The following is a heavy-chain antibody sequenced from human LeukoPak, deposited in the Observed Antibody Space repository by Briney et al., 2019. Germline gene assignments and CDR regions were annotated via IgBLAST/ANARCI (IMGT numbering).Heavy chain of an antibody. D-gene: IGHD3-9*01. CDR2: INTNTGNP. J-gene: IGHJ4*02. Sequence: ASVKVSCTASGYTFTSYTVNWVRQAPGQGLEYMGWINTNTGNPTYAQDFAGRFVFSLDTSVTTTYLQINSLKVADSAVYYCTRGNDTTGYFTYWGQGTLVTVSS. V-gene: IGHV7-4-1*02. CDR1: GYTFTSYT. CDR3: TRGNDTTGYFTY.